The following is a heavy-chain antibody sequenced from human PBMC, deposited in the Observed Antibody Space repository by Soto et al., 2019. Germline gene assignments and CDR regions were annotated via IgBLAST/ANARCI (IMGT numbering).Heavy chain of an antibody. D-gene: IGHD3-10*01. CDR2: IDGSGGIT. Sequence: QLLQSGGGLVQPGGSLTLSCAASGFTFGTTDMSWVRQAPGAGLEWGSTIDGSGGITYYADSVKGRFTISRDNSRNTVYLQMNSLRGDDTALYYCVKNSGWFNTWGQGALVTVSS. V-gene: IGHV3-23*01. CDR3: VKNSGWFNT. CDR1: GFTFGTTD. J-gene: IGHJ5*02.